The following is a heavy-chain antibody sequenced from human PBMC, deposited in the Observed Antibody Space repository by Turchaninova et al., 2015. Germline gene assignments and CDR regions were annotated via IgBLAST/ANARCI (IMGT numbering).Heavy chain of an antibody. CDR2: IYWDDDR. V-gene: IGHV2-5*02. Sequence: QITLKESGPTRVKPTQTLTLTCTFSGFSLSTSGVGVGWIRHPPGTALECLALIYWDDDRRYSPSLKSRLTITKDTSKNQVVLTMTNMDPVDTGTYYCAHRRPNSGGWDTGVFDQWGPGTLVTVSS. D-gene: IGHD6-19*01. CDR3: AHRRPNSGGWDTGVFDQ. J-gene: IGHJ4*02. CDR1: GFSLSTSGVG.